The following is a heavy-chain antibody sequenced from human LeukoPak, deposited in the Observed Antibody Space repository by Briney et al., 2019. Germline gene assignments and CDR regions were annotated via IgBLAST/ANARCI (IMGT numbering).Heavy chain of an antibody. CDR1: GFTFSSYA. D-gene: IGHD6-19*01. J-gene: IGHJ4*02. V-gene: IGHV3-23*01. CDR3: AKDKPPRGAVAGTEAPPYYFDY. CDR2: IKHGGGKK. Sequence: GGSLRLSCAASGFTFSSYAMSWVRQAPGKGLEWVSAIKHGGGKKYYADSVKGRFTISRDNSKNTLYLQMNSLRAEDAAVYYCAKDKPPRGAVAGTEAPPYYFDYWGQGTLVTVS.